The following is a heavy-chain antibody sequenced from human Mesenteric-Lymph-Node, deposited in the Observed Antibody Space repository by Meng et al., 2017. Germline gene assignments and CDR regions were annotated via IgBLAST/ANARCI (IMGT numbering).Heavy chain of an antibody. CDR2: IYYSGST. V-gene: IGHV4-30-4*01. CDR3: ARDSRMTTVLASQNDAFDI. Sequence: QVQLQESGPGLVKPSQTLSLTCTVCGGSISSSDYYWSWIRQPPGKGLEWIGYIYYSGSTYYNPSLKSRVTISVDTSKNQFSLKLRSVTAADTAVYYCARDSRMTTVLASQNDAFDIWGQGTMVTVSS. J-gene: IGHJ3*02. CDR1: GGSISSSDYY. D-gene: IGHD4-17*01.